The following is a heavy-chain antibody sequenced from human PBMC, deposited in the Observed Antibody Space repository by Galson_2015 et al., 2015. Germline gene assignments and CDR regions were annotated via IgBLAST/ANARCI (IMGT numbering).Heavy chain of an antibody. CDR1: GFTFTSYA. D-gene: IGHD2-21*01. Sequence: SLRLSCAASGFTFTSYAMNWVRQAPGKGLEWVSGISGSGDNPYYADSVKGRFTISRDNSKNTVYLQMNSLRAEDTAVYYCARVALPTLWGPFDPWGQGTPVTVSS. CDR2: ISGSGDNP. CDR3: ARVALPTLWGPFDP. J-gene: IGHJ5*02. V-gene: IGHV3-23*01.